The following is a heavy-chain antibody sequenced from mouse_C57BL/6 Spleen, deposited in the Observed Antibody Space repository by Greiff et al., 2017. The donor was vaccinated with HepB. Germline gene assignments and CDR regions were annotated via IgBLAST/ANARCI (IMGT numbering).Heavy chain of an antibody. CDR3: ARRGDYDPYWYFDV. Sequence: VQLVESGAELARPGASVKLSCKASGYTFTSYGISWVKQRTGQGLEWIGEIYPRSGNTYYNEKFKGKATLTADKSSSTAYMELRSLTSEDSAVYFCARRGDYDPYWYFDVWGTGTTVTVSS. V-gene: IGHV1-81*01. D-gene: IGHD2-4*01. CDR2: IYPRSGNT. CDR1: GYTFTSYG. J-gene: IGHJ1*03.